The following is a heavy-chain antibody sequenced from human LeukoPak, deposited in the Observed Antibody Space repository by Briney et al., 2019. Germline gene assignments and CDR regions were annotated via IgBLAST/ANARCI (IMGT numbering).Heavy chain of an antibody. V-gene: IGHV4-34*01. CDR1: GGSSSGYY. Sequence: SETLSLTCAVYGGSSSGYYWSWIRQPPGKGLEWIGEINHSGSTNYNPSLKSRVTISVDTSKNQFSLKLSSVTAADTAVYYCARGRTPIIRYYYYYMDVWGKGTTVTVSS. CDR3: ARGRTPIIRYYYYYMDV. CDR2: INHSGST. J-gene: IGHJ6*03. D-gene: IGHD2-21*02.